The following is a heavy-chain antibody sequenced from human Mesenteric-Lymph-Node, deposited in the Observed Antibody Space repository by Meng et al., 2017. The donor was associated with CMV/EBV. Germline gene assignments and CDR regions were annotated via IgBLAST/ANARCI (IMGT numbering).Heavy chain of an antibody. D-gene: IGHD3-22*01. CDR2: INHRGRT. Sequence: GSLRLSCGVHGGSFSDYFWNWIRQPPGKGLEWIGEINHRGRTNYNPSLKSRLNISVDTSEKQFSLTLTSLTAADAAVYYCARRDYYSYDGTGGSFFDRWGQGTLVTVSS. J-gene: IGHJ4*02. V-gene: IGHV4-34*01. CDR3: ARRDYYSYDGTGGSFFDR. CDR1: GGSFSDYF.